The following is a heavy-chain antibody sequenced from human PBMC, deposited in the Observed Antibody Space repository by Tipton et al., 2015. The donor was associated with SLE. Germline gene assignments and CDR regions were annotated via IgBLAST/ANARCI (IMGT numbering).Heavy chain of an antibody. V-gene: IGHV4-59*12. CDR2: IYYSGST. CDR3: ARAGHRNSWFVDF. Sequence: LRLSCTVSGGSISSYYWSWIRQPPGKGLEWIGYIYYSGSTKYNPSLKSRVTISVDTSKNQFSLSLSSVTAADTAVYYCARAGHRNSWFVDFWGQGTPVTVSS. D-gene: IGHD6-13*01. J-gene: IGHJ4*02. CDR1: GGSISSYY.